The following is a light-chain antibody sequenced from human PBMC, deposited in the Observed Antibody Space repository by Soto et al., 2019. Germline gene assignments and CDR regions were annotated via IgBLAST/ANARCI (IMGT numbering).Light chain of an antibody. CDR1: SSTIGSNI. J-gene: IGLJ3*02. V-gene: IGLV1-44*01. Sequence: QSVLTQPPSASGTPGQGVTISCSGSSSTIGSNIVIWYQQLPGTAPKLLIYSNNQRPSGVPDRFSGSKSGTSASLAISGLQSEDEADYYCAALDDTLNGWVFGGGTKLTVL. CDR2: SNN. CDR3: AALDDTLNGWV.